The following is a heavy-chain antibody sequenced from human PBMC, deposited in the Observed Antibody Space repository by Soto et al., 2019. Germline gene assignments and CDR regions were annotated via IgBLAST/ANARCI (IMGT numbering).Heavy chain of an antibody. V-gene: IGHV4-39*01. D-gene: IGHD1-26*01. J-gene: IGHJ4*02. CDR1: GGSISSSSYY. CDR2: IYYSGST. CDR3: ARLGSYLGYFDY. Sequence: QLQLQESGPGLVKPSETLSLTCTVSGGSISSSSYYWGWIRQPPGKGLEWIGSIYYSGSTYYNPSLKSRVTISVDTSKNQFSLKLSSVTAADTAVYYCARLGSYLGYFDYWGQGTLVTVSS.